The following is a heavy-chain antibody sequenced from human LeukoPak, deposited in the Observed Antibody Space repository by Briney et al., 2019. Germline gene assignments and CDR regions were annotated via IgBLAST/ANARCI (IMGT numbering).Heavy chain of an antibody. D-gene: IGHD4-17*01. V-gene: IGHV1-8*01. J-gene: IGHJ4*02. CDR3: ARTDGDLDY. CDR1: GYTFTSYD. Sequence: GASVKVSCNASGYTFTSYDINWVRQAPGQGLEWMGWMNPKSGYTGFAQKFQGRLTMTRTTSITTAYMELSSLRSDDTALYYCARTDGDLDYWGQGTLVTVSS. CDR2: MNPKSGYT.